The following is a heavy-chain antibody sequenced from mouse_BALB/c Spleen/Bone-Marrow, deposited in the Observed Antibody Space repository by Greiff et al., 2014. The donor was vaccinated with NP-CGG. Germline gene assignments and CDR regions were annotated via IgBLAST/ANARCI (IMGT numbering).Heavy chain of an antibody. CDR2: INPSNGGT. CDR3: TRSYYGNYSDV. Sequence: QVQLQQSGAELVKPGASVKLSCKASGYTFTSYYMYWVKQRPGQGLEWIGEINPSNGGTNFNEKFKSKATLTVDKSSSTAYMQLSSLTSEDSAVYYCTRSYYGNYSDVWVAGTTVTVSS. V-gene: IGHV1S81*02. D-gene: IGHD2-1*01. CDR1: GYTFTSYY. J-gene: IGHJ1*01.